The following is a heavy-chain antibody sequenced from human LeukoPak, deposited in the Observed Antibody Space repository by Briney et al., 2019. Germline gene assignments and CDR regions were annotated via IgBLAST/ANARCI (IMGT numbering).Heavy chain of an antibody. Sequence: PGGSLRLSCAASGFTFSSYAVSWVRQAPGKGLAWVSAISDSGGSTQYADSVKGRFTISRDNSKNTLYLQMNSLRVEDTAVYYCARGTLNNYGYLYWGQGTLVTVSS. CDR3: ARGTLNNYGYLY. CDR1: GFTFSSYA. CDR2: ISDSGGST. J-gene: IGHJ4*02. V-gene: IGHV3-23*01. D-gene: IGHD5-18*01.